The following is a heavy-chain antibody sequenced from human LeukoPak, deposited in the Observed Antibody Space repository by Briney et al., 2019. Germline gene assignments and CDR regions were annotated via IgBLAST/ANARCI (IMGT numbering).Heavy chain of an antibody. CDR1: GYTFTGYY. D-gene: IGHD4-17*01. CDR3: ARDLSYDYGDYGWFDP. CDR2: INPNSGGT. J-gene: IGHJ5*02. Sequence: ASVKVSCKASGYTFTGYYMHWVRQAPGQGPEWMGWINPNSGGTNYAQKFQGRVTMTRDTSISTAYMELSRLRSDDTAVYYCARDLSYDYGDYGWFDPWGQGTLVTVSS. V-gene: IGHV1-2*02.